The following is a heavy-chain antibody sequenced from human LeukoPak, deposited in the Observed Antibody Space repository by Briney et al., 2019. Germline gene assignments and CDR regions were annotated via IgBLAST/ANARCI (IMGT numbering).Heavy chain of an antibody. D-gene: IGHD3-10*01. Sequence: GGSLRLSCAASGFTVSSNYMSWVRQAPGKGLEWVSVIYSGGSTYYADSVKGRFTICRDNSKNTLYLQMNSLRAEDTAVYYCARSYYGSGSYYFDYWGQGTLVTVSS. V-gene: IGHV3-53*01. CDR2: IYSGGST. J-gene: IGHJ4*02. CDR3: ARSYYGSGSYYFDY. CDR1: GFTVSSNY.